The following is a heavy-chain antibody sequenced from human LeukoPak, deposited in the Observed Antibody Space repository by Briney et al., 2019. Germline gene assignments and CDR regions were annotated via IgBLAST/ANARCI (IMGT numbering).Heavy chain of an antibody. J-gene: IGHJ4*02. D-gene: IGHD1-26*01. CDR3: AKGIVGATRGFDY. V-gene: IGHV3-23*01. CDR1: GFTFSIYG. Sequence: PGGSLRLSCAASGFTFSIYGMSWVRPAPGKGLEWVSSISGSGGSTHYADSVKGRFTISRDNSKNTLYLQMDSLRAEDTAVYYCAKGIVGATRGFDYWGQGTLVTVSS. CDR2: ISGSGGST.